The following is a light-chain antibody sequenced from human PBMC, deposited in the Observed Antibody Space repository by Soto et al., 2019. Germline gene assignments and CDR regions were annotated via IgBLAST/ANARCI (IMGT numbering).Light chain of an antibody. V-gene: IGKV3-11*01. CDR2: DAS. J-gene: IGKJ2*01. CDR1: QSVSSY. CDR3: QQRSNWPPPT. Sequence: EIVLTQSPATLSLSPGERATLSCRASQSVSSYLAWYQQKPGQAPRLLIYDASNRATGIPARFSGSGSGTDFTLTISSLEPEDFAVYYCQQRSNWPPPTFGQGTKLESK.